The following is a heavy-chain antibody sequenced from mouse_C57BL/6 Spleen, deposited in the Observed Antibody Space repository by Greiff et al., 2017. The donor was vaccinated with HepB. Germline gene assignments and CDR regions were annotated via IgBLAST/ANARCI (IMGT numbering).Heavy chain of an antibody. CDR1: GYTFTSYW. CDR3: ARWELDYAMDY. J-gene: IGHJ4*01. V-gene: IGHV1-55*01. CDR2: IYPGSGST. Sequence: QVQLQQPGAELVKPGASVKMSCKASGYTFTSYWITWVKQRPGQGLEWIGDIYPGSGSTNYNEKFKSKATLTVDTSSSTAYMQLSSLASEDSAVYYCARWELDYAMDYWGQGTSVTVSS. D-gene: IGHD2-12*01.